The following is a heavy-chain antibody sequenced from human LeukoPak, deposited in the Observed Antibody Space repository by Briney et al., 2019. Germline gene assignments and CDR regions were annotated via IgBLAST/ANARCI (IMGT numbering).Heavy chain of an antibody. Sequence: GGSLRLSCAASGLTFSSYAMSWARQAPGKGLEWVSAISGSGGRTYYADSVKGRFTISRDNSKNTLYLQMNSLRAEDTAVYYCAKDPRSFPHDYVWGSYRSPDYWGQGTLVTVSS. V-gene: IGHV3-23*01. D-gene: IGHD3-16*02. CDR2: ISGSGGRT. CDR3: AKDPRSFPHDYVWGSYRSPDY. CDR1: GLTFSSYA. J-gene: IGHJ4*02.